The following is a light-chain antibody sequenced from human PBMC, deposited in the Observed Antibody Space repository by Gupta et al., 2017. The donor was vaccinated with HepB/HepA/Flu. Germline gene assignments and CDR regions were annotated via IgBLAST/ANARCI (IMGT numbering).Light chain of an antibody. CDR1: TSPKQY. CDR2: KDS. Sequence: LAQPPSVSVFPGQTGRITCSGDTSPKQYAYWYQQKPGQAPVLLISKDSERPSGIPERFSGCSSGTTVTLTISGVQAEEEADDYCHSADTGSNNCVFGGGTKLTVL. J-gene: IGLJ3*02. V-gene: IGLV3-25*02. CDR3: HSADTGSNNCV.